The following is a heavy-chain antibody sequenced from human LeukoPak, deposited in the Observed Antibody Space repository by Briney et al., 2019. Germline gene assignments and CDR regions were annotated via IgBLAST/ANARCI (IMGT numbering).Heavy chain of an antibody. Sequence: SETLSLTCTVSGGSVSSGSYYWSWIRQPPGKGLEWIGYIYYSGSTNYNPSLKSRVTISVDTSKNQFSLKLSSVTAADTAMYYCARATGGIFYYGSDLGWFDPWGQGTLVTVSS. CDR3: ARATGGIFYYGSDLGWFDP. V-gene: IGHV4-61*01. J-gene: IGHJ5*02. CDR2: IYYSGST. D-gene: IGHD3-10*01. CDR1: GGSVSSGSYY.